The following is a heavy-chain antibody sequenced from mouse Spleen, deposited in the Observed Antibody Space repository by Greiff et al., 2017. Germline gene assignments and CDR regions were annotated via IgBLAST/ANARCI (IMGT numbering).Heavy chain of an antibody. CDR1: GYTFTSYW. V-gene: IGHV1-72*01. J-gene: IGHJ1*01. Sequence: QVHVKQPGAELVKPGASVKLSCKASGYTFTSYWMHWVKQRPGRGLEWIGRIDPNSGGTKYNEKFKSKATLTVDKPSSTAYMQLSSLTSEDSAVYYCARDDYGNYETNWYFDVWGAGTTVTVSS. CDR2: IDPNSGGT. CDR3: ARDDYGNYETNWYFDV. D-gene: IGHD2-1*01.